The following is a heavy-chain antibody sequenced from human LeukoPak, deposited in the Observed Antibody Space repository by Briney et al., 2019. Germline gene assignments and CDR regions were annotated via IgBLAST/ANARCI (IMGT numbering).Heavy chain of an antibody. D-gene: IGHD2-15*01. CDR2: IYYSGST. V-gene: IGHV4-39*01. CDR3: ARPFLGYCSGGSCYPEDAFDI. J-gene: IGHJ3*02. CDR1: GGSISSSSYY. Sequence: SETLSLTCTVSGGSISSSSYYWGWIRQPPGKGLEWIGSIYYSGSTYYNPSLKSRVTISVDTSKNRFSLKLSSVTAADTAVYYCARPFLGYCSGGSCYPEDAFDIWGQGTMVTVSS.